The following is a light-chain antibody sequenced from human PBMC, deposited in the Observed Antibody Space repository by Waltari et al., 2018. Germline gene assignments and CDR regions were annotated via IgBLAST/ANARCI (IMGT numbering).Light chain of an antibody. CDR2: GAS. V-gene: IGKV3-20*01. Sequence: EIVLTQSPGTLSLSPGERATLSCRASQSVSSSYLAWYQQKPGQAPRLLIDGASSRATGITDRVSGNGSGTDFTLTISRLEPEDFAVYYCQQYGSSPWTFGQGTKVEIK. CDR1: QSVSSSY. J-gene: IGKJ1*01. CDR3: QQYGSSPWT.